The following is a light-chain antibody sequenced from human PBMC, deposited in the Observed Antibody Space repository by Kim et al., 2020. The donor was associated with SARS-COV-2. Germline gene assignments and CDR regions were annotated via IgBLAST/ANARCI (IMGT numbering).Light chain of an antibody. CDR1: QSVTNK. Sequence: DIVMTQSPATLSVSPGETATLSCRASQSVTNKLAWYQHKPGQAPRLLIYDASSKSVGVPVRFRGGGSGTEFTLTISSLQSEDFAVYYCQHYNNYPFAFGQGTKLEI. V-gene: IGKV3-15*01. CDR3: QHYNNYPFA. J-gene: IGKJ2*01. CDR2: DAS.